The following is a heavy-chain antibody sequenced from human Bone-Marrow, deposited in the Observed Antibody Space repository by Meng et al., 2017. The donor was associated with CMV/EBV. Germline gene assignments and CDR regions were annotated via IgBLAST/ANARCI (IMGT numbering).Heavy chain of an antibody. CDR3: ARDRATGFVRYYYGMDV. J-gene: IGHJ6*02. V-gene: IGHV3-30-3*01. D-gene: IGHD2-15*01. CDR1: GFTFSSYA. CDR2: ISYDGSNK. Sequence: GGSLRLSCAASGFTFSSYAMHWVRQAPGKGLEWVAVISYDGSNKYYADSVKGRFTISRDNSKNTLYLQMNSLRAEDTAVYYCARDRATGFVRYYYGMDVWGQGTTVTVSS.